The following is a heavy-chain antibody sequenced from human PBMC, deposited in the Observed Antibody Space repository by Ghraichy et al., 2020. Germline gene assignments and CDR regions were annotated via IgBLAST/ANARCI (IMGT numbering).Heavy chain of an antibody. Sequence: GGSLRLSCAASGFSFSTYSMNWVRQPPGKGLEWLSSTDSTSSYIFYADSVKGRFTISRDNAKNSLYLKMNSLTAEDTAVYYCARGVDTPMAVGMDVWGQGTTVTVSS. V-gene: IGHV3-21*01. CDR3: ARGVDTPMAVGMDV. D-gene: IGHD5-18*01. J-gene: IGHJ6*02. CDR2: TDSTSSYI. CDR1: GFSFSTYS.